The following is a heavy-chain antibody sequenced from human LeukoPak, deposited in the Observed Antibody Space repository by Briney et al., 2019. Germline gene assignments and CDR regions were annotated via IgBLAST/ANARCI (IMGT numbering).Heavy chain of an antibody. CDR3: ARGPIQLWLRGDAFDI. D-gene: IGHD5-18*01. V-gene: IGHV4-34*01. CDR1: GGSFSGYY. Sequence: SETLSLTCAVYGGSFSGYYWSWIRQPPGKGLEWIGEINHSGSTNYSPSLKSRVTISVDTSKNQFSLKLSSVTAADTAVYYCARGPIQLWLRGDAFDIWGQGTMVTVSS. CDR2: INHSGST. J-gene: IGHJ3*02.